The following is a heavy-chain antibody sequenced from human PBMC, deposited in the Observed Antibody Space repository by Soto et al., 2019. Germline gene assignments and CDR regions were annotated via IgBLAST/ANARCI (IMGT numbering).Heavy chain of an antibody. J-gene: IGHJ6*02. Sequence: QVQLVESGGAMVKPGGSLRLSCEASGFTFSDYYMSWIRQAPGKGLEWVSYISNSDSSKNYADSVKGRFTVSRDNAKNSLYLQMNSLRAEDTAVYYCARDIFRIAYYGVDVWGQGTTVTVSS. CDR1: GFTFSDYY. V-gene: IGHV3-11*01. CDR3: ARDIFRIAYYGVDV. D-gene: IGHD2-21*01. CDR2: ISNSDSSK.